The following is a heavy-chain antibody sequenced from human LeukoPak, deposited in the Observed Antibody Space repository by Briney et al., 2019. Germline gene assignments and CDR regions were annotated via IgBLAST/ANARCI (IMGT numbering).Heavy chain of an antibody. CDR1: GDSVSSNSAA. CDR2: TYYRSKWYN. Sequence: SQTLSLTCAISGDSVSSNSAAWNWTRQSPSRGLEWLGRTYYRSKWYNDYAVSVKSRITINPDTSKNQFSLQLNSVTPEDTAVYYCARGSLRYFDWLLDFEPLNAFDIWGQGTMVTVSS. V-gene: IGHV6-1*01. CDR3: ARGSLRYFDWLLDFEPLNAFDI. D-gene: IGHD3-9*01. J-gene: IGHJ3*02.